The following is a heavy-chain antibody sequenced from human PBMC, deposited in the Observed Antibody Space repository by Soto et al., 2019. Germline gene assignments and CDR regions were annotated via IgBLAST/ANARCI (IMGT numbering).Heavy chain of an antibody. CDR1: GFTFSSYW. CDR3: ARASATYYYYYGMEV. CDR2: IKQDGSEK. Sequence: EVQLVESGGGLVQPGGSLRLSCAASGFTFSSYWMSWVRQAPGKGLEWVANIKQDGSEKYYVDSVKGRFTISRDNAKNLLYLQLNSLRAEDTAVYYCARASATYYYYYGMEVWGQGTTVTVSS. J-gene: IGHJ6*02. V-gene: IGHV3-7*01.